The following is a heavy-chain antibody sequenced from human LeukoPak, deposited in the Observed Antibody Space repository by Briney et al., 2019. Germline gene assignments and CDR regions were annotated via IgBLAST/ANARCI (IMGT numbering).Heavy chain of an antibody. CDR3: ARVDTDMGIIDY. Sequence: ETLSLTCAVYGGSFSGYYWSWIRQPPGKGPEWVANIKQDGSEKYYVDSVKGRFTISRDNAKISLYLQMNSLRAEDTAVYYCARVDTDMGIIDYWGQGTLVTVSS. V-gene: IGHV3-7*01. J-gene: IGHJ4*02. CDR2: IKQDGSEK. CDR1: GGSFSGYY. D-gene: IGHD5-18*01.